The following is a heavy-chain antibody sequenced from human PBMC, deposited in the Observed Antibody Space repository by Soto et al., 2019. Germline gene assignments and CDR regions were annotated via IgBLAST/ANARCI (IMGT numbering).Heavy chain of an antibody. J-gene: IGHJ5*01. CDR1: GGAISTYY. V-gene: IGHV4-59*01. Sequence: AKTLSLNCTVSGGAISTYYWTWIRQPPGKGLEWIGYIHYSGSTNYNPSLNSRVTISVDTSKNQISLKLNSVTAADTAVYYCARGLLREQAADEFDTWCLGAVVTVSS. D-gene: IGHD6-13*01. CDR2: IHYSGST. CDR3: ARGLLREQAADEFDT.